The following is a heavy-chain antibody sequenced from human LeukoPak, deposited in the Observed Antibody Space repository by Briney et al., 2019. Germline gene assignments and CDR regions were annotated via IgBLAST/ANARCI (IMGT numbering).Heavy chain of an antibody. CDR1: AFTFSSYA. D-gene: IGHD4-17*01. CDR2: ISAGADST. J-gene: IGHJ5*01. Sequence: GGSLRLSCAASAFTFSSYAMSWVRQAPGKGLEWVSAISAGADSTYYADSVQGRFTISRDNSKNTLHLQMSGLRAEDTAVYFCARGAYGDYDSWGQGTPVTVSS. CDR3: ARGAYGDYDS. V-gene: IGHV3-23*01.